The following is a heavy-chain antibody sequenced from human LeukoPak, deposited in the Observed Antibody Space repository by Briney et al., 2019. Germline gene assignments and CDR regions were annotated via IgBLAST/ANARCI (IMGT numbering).Heavy chain of an antibody. CDR3: ARLPGIAVAGSW. J-gene: IGHJ4*02. Sequence: GGSLRLSCAASGFTVSSNYMSWVRQAPGKGLEWVANIKQDGSEKYYVDSVKGRFTISRDSAKNSLYLQMNSLRAEDTAVYYCARLPGIAVAGSWWGQGTLVTVSS. D-gene: IGHD6-19*01. V-gene: IGHV3-7*01. CDR1: GFTVSSNY. CDR2: IKQDGSEK.